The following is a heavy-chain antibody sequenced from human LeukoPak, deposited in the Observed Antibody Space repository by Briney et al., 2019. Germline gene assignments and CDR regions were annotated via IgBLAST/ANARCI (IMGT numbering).Heavy chain of an antibody. J-gene: IGHJ4*02. CDR2: INPNSGGT. Sequence: GASVEVSCKASGYTFTGYYMHWVRQAPGQGLEWMGWINPNSGGTNYAQNFQGRVTMTRDTSISSAYMELSRLRSDDTAVYYCAREDSSGCLGYWGQGTLVTVSS. D-gene: IGHD6-19*01. CDR3: AREDSSGCLGY. CDR1: GYTFTGYY. V-gene: IGHV1-2*02.